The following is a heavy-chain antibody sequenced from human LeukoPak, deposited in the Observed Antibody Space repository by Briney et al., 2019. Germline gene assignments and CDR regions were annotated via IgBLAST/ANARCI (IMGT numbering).Heavy chain of an antibody. CDR1: GFTFSSYS. CDR2: ISSSSYI. J-gene: IGHJ4*02. V-gene: IGHV3-21*04. Sequence: GGSLRLSCAASGFTFSSYSMNWVRQAPGKGLEWVSSISSSSYIYYADSVKGRFTISRDNSKNTLYLQMNSLRAEDTAIYYCAKLSGLYDSSGYPPVDYWGQGTLVTVSS. D-gene: IGHD3-22*01. CDR3: AKLSGLYDSSGYPPVDY.